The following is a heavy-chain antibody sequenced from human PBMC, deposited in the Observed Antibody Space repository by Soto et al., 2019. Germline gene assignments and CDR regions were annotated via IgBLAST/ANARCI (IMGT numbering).Heavy chain of an antibody. J-gene: IGHJ5*02. V-gene: IGHV1-69*06. CDR2: IIPIFGTA. CDR1: GGTFSSYA. CDR3: ARAGHYGYCSGGSCHNWFDP. D-gene: IGHD2-15*01. Sequence: SVKVSCKASGGTFSSYAISWVRQAPGQGLEWVGGIIPIFGTANYAQKFQGRVTITADKSTSTAYMELSSLRSEDTAVYYCARAGHYGYCSGGSCHNWFDPWGQGTLVTVSS.